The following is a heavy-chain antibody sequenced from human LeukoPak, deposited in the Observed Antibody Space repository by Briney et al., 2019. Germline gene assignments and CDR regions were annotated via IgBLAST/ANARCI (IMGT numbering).Heavy chain of an antibody. CDR3: ARYWGGYCYSYYFDY. Sequence: SETLSLTCTVPGGSISSGSYYWSWIRQPAGKGLEWIGRIYTSGSTNYNPSLKSRVTISVDTSKNQFSLKLSSVTAADTAVYYCARYWGGYCYSYYFDYWGQGTLVTVSS. CDR2: IYTSGST. V-gene: IGHV4-61*02. J-gene: IGHJ4*02. D-gene: IGHD2-21*02. CDR1: GGSISSGSYY.